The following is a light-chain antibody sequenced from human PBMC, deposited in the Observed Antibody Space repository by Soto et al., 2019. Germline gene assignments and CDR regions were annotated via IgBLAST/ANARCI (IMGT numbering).Light chain of an antibody. CDR2: AAS. Sequence: DIQMPQSPSSLSASVGARVTITCRASQDIGKYLAWFQQKPGKAPKSLIYAASSLLSGVPSHFSGSRSGTNFTLTIKSLQPEDFATYYCQQYNSFPFTFGPGTTVDIK. V-gene: IGKV1-16*02. CDR1: QDIGKY. J-gene: IGKJ3*01. CDR3: QQYNSFPFT.